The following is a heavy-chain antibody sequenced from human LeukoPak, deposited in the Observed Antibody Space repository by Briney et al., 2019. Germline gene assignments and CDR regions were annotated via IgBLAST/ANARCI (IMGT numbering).Heavy chain of an antibody. J-gene: IGHJ4*02. CDR2: IYYSGST. V-gene: IGHV4-59*01. D-gene: IGHD5-24*01. CDR1: GGSISSYY. Sequence: SETLFLTCTVSGGSISSYYWTWIRQPPGKGLEWIGYIYYSGSTNYNPSLKSRVTISVDTSKNQFSLKLSSVTAADTAVYYCAREGDGYNYVARWGQGTLVTVSS. CDR3: AREGDGYNYVAR.